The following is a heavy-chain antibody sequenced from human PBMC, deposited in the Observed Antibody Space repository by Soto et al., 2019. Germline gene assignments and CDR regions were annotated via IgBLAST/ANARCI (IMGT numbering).Heavy chain of an antibody. D-gene: IGHD4-4*01. J-gene: IGHJ6*02. V-gene: IGHV3-33*01. Sequence: AGGSPRLPCAASGFTFSSYATHWVRQAPGKGLACVAVIWYDGSNKYYADSVKGRFTISRDNSKNTLYLQMNSLRAEDTAVYYCARDPPTVTAIHYGMDVWGQGTTVTVSS. CDR1: GFTFSSYA. CDR3: ARDPPTVTAIHYGMDV. CDR2: IWYDGSNK.